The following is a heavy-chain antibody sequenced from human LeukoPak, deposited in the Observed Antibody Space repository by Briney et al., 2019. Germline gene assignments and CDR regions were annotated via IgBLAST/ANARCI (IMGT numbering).Heavy chain of an antibody. D-gene: IGHD2-21*01. CDR3: ASGMVIAPFDY. CDR1: GGSISSYY. CDR2: IYYSGST. Sequence: SETLSLTCTVSGGSISSYYWSWIRQPPGKGLEWIGYIYYSGSTNYNPSLKSRVTISVDTSKNQFSLKLSSVTAADTAVYYCASGMVIAPFDYWGQGTLVIVSS. J-gene: IGHJ4*02. V-gene: IGHV4-59*01.